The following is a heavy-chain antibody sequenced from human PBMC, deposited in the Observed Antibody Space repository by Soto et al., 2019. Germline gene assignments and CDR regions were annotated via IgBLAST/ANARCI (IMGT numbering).Heavy chain of an antibody. D-gene: IGHD3-10*01. CDR3: ARVYRITMVRGELSEY. J-gene: IGHJ4*02. CDR2: ISAYNGNT. Sequence: QVQLVQSGAEVKKPGASVKVSCKASGYTFTSYGISWVRQAPGQGLEWMGWISAYNGNTNYAQKRQGRVTMTTDTSTSTVYMELRSLRSDDTAVYYCARVYRITMVRGELSEYWGQGTLVTVSS. CDR1: GYTFTSYG. V-gene: IGHV1-18*01.